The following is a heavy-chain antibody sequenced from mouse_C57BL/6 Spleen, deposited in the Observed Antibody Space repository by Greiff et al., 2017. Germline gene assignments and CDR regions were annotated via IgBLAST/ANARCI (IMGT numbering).Heavy chain of an antibody. CDR2: INPSNGGT. J-gene: IGHJ2*01. D-gene: IGHD2-10*01. Sequence: QVQLQQPGTELVKPGASVKLSCKASGYTFTSSWMHWVKQRPGQGLEWIGNINPSNGGTNYNEKFKSKATLTVDKSSSTAYMQLSSLTSEDSAVYYCVLLLASTGNFDYWGQGTTLTVSA. V-gene: IGHV1-53*01. CDR3: VLLLASTGNFDY. CDR1: GYTFTSSW.